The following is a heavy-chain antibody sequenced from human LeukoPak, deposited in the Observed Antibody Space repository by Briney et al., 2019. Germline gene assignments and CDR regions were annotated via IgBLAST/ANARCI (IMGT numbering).Heavy chain of an antibody. CDR2: INPNSGGT. D-gene: IGHD3-3*01. Sequence: ASVKVSCKASGYTFTGYYMHWVRQAPGQGLEWMGWINPNSGGTNYAQKFQGRVTITTDESTSTAYMELSSLRSEDTAVYYCATLIGGYFWGGYLGYWGQGTLVTVSS. J-gene: IGHJ4*02. CDR3: ATLIGGYFWGGYLGY. CDR1: GYTFTGYY. V-gene: IGHV1-2*02.